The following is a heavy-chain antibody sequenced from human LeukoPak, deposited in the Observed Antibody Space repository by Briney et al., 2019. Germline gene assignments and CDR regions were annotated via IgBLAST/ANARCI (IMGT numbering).Heavy chain of an antibody. V-gene: IGHV1-18*01. CDR1: GYTFNTYG. Sequence: ASVKVSCKASGYTFNTYGITWVRQAPGQGLEWMGWVSAFNGKTDYAQKFQDRVTMTTDTSTSIAYMELRSLRSDDTAVYYCARDRYYYDSSDYWGQGTLVTVSS. CDR3: ARDRYYYDSSDY. CDR2: VSAFNGKT. J-gene: IGHJ4*02. D-gene: IGHD3-22*01.